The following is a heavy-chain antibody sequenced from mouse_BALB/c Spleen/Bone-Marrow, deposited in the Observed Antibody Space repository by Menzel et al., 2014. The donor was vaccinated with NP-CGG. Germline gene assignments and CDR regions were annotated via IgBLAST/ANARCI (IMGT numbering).Heavy chain of an antibody. CDR2: IFPGDGDT. Sequence: QVQLQQSGAELVRPGSSVKISCKASGYVFSSYWMNWMKQRPGQGLEWIGQIFPGDGDTNYNGQFKSKATLTADRSSSTAFMQLSSLASEDSAVYFCARGDFDYDFTMDYWGQGTSVTVSS. V-gene: IGHV1-80*01. CDR1: GYVFSSYW. CDR3: ARGDFDYDFTMDY. D-gene: IGHD2-4*01. J-gene: IGHJ4*01.